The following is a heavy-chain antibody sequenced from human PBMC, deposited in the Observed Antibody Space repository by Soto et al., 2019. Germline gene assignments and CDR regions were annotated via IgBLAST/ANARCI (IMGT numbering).Heavy chain of an antibody. CDR3: ADPGSTELDV. Sequence: GGSLRLSCVAAGLTFSSYGMHWVRQAPGKGLEWVAVISNDGSKRYYAASVKGRFTISGDNSKNMLYLQMNSLRPEDTAVYYCADPGSTELDVWGQGTTVTVSS. J-gene: IGHJ6*02. CDR1: GLTFSSYG. D-gene: IGHD3-10*01. V-gene: IGHV3-30*03. CDR2: ISNDGSKR.